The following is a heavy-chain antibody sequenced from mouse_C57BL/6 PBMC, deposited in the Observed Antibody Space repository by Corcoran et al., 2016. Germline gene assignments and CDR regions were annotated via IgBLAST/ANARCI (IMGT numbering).Heavy chain of an antibody. CDR1: GFSLSTFGMG. V-gene: IGHV8-8*01. Sequence: QVTLKESGPGILQPSQTLSLTCSFSGFSLSTFGMGVGWIRQPSGKGLEWLAHIWWDDDKYYNPALKSRLTISKDTSKNQVFLKIANVDTADTATYYCVRMRVYYGSSYPSWFAYWGQGTLVTVSA. D-gene: IGHD1-1*01. CDR3: VRMRVYYGSSYPSWFAY. CDR2: IWWDDDK. J-gene: IGHJ3*01.